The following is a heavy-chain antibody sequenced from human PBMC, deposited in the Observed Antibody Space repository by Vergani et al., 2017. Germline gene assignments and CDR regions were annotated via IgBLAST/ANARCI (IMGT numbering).Heavy chain of an antibody. CDR2: INTNNGDP. Sequence: QVPLVPSGSALKKPGASVKVSCKASGYTFTSYAICWVRQAPGQGLEWMGWINTNNGDPTYDQDFTGRFIFSLDTSASTAYLEINNLKPEDTAFYYCAREGGPHSIWGQGTLVTVSS. J-gene: IGHJ4*03. D-gene: IGHD2-21*01. V-gene: IGHV7-4-1*02. CDR3: AREGGPHSI. CDR1: GYTFTSYA.